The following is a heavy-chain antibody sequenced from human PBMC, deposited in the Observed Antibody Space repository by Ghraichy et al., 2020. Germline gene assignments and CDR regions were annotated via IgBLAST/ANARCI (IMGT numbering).Heavy chain of an antibody. Sequence: GESLNISCAASGFTFSDYYMSWIRQAPGKGLEWVSYISSSSSYTNYADSVKGRFTISRDNAKNSLYLQMNSLRAEDTAVYYCARDLGYCSGGSCYVHYYGMDVWGQGTTVTVSS. CDR3: ARDLGYCSGGSCYVHYYGMDV. CDR2: ISSSSSYT. D-gene: IGHD2-15*01. J-gene: IGHJ6*02. CDR1: GFTFSDYY. V-gene: IGHV3-11*06.